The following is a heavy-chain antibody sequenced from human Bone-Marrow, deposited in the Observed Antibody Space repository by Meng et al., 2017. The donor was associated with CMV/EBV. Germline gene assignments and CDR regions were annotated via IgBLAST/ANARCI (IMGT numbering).Heavy chain of an antibody. J-gene: IGHJ4*02. D-gene: IGHD1-20*01. V-gene: IGHV3-7*01. Sequence: GESLKISCTASGFTFSAFWMTWVRQAPGKGLEWVANIKEDGSEKYYVASAKGRFTISRDNAKNSLFLQMNSLRAEDTAVYYCARERDFYNWYFDYWGQGALVTFYS. CDR1: GFTFSAFW. CDR3: ARERDFYNWYFDY. CDR2: IKEDGSEK.